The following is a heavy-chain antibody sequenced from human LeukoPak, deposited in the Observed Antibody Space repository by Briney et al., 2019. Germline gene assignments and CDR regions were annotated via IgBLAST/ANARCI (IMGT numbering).Heavy chain of an antibody. CDR1: GFTFSSYA. CDR2: ISGSGGST. Sequence: AGGSLRLSCAASGFTFSSYAMSWVRQAPGKGLEWVSAISGSGGSTYYADSVKGRFTISRDNSKNTLYLQMNSLRAEDTAVYYCAKDGRYYDFWSGYYSYYYYYMDVWGKGTTVTVSS. D-gene: IGHD3-3*01. V-gene: IGHV3-23*01. CDR3: AKDGRYYDFWSGYYSYYYYYMDV. J-gene: IGHJ6*03.